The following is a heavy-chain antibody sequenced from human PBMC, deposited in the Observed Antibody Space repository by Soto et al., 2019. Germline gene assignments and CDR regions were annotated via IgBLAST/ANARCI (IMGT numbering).Heavy chain of an antibody. CDR3: ANEPYSSFVWGTCDY. Sequence: EVQLLESGGGLVQPGESLRLSCAASGFTFSSFAMSWVRQAPGKGLEWVSGSSGSGGTTYHADSVKGRFTISRDNSKNTLFLQLNSLRVEDTAVYYCANEPYSSFVWGTCDYWGQGALVTVSS. V-gene: IGHV3-23*01. CDR2: SSGSGGTT. D-gene: IGHD6-6*01. J-gene: IGHJ4*02. CDR1: GFTFSSFA.